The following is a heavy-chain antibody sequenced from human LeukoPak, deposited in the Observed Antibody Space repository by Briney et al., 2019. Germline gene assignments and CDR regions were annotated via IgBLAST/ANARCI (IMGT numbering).Heavy chain of an antibody. D-gene: IGHD3-3*01. CDR3: AWAPGSYFGVVTYYYYYMDV. V-gene: IGHV1-46*03. J-gene: IGHJ6*03. CDR2: INPSGGST. Sequence: ASVKVSCKASGYTFSSYYMHWVRQAPGQGLEWMGIINPSGGSTSYAQKFQGRVTMTRDTSTSTVYMELSSLRSEDTAVYYCAWAPGSYFGVVTYYYYYMDVWGKGTTVTVSS. CDR1: GYTFSSYY.